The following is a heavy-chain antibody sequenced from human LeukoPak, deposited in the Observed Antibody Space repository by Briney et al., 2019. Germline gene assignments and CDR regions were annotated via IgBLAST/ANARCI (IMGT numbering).Heavy chain of an antibody. J-gene: IGHJ4*02. CDR2: ISYDGSNK. V-gene: IGHV3-30*04. Sequence: PGGSLRLSCAASGFTFSSYAMHWVRQAQGKGLEWVAVISYDGSNKYYADSVKDRFTISRDNSKNTLYLQMNSLRSGDTAVYYCAKPIKLRRTLSFDYWGQGTLVTVSS. D-gene: IGHD1-7*01. CDR3: AKPIKLRRTLSFDY. CDR1: GFTFSSYA.